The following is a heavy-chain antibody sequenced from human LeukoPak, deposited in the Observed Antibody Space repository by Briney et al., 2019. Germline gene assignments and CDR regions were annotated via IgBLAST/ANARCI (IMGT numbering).Heavy chain of an antibody. D-gene: IGHD3-22*01. V-gene: IGHV1-2*02. CDR1: GYTLTDRY. CDR3: ARATGYHDSSGYYRSFHFDY. CDR2: INPKSGDT. J-gene: IGHJ4*02. Sequence: GASVKVSCKTSGYTLTDRYVHWVRQAPGQGLEWLGWINPKSGDTNFAKKFQGRVTMAGDTSVNTAYMELNSLTSDDTATYYCARATGYHDSSGYYRSFHFDYWGQGSLVTVSS.